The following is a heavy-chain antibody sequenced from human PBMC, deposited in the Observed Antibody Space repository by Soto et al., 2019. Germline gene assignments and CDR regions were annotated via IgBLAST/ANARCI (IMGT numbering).Heavy chain of an antibody. Sequence: SETLSLTCTVSGGSISSGGYYWSWIRQHPGKGLEWIGYIYYSGSTYYNPSLKSRVTISVDTSKNQFSLKLSSVTAADTAVYYCARGNQWLSSGGLISQLDYWGQGTLVTVSS. CDR3: ARGNQWLSSGGLISQLDY. CDR2: IYYSGST. CDR1: GGSISSGGYY. D-gene: IGHD3-22*01. J-gene: IGHJ4*02. V-gene: IGHV4-31*03.